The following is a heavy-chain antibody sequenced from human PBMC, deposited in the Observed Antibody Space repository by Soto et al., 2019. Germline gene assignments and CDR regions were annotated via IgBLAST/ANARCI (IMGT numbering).Heavy chain of an antibody. CDR1: GVSISSYY. CDR3: ARFFLGFAVPNY. D-gene: IGHD3-3*01. V-gene: IGHV4-59*08. J-gene: IGHJ4*02. CDR2: IYYSGST. Sequence: SETLSLTCTVSGVSISSYYWSWIRQPPGKGLEWIWYIYYSGSTNYNPSLKSRLTISADTSKTQFSLKLRSVTAADTAVYYCARFFLGFAVPNYWGQGTLVTVSS.